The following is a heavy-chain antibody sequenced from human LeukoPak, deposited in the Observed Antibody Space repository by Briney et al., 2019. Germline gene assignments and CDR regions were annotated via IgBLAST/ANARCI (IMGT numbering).Heavy chain of an antibody. J-gene: IGHJ4*02. V-gene: IGHV3-43*01. CDR2: ISWDGGST. D-gene: IGHD6-6*01. CDR3: AKDSTAGQQLVPDY. CDR1: GFTVSSNY. Sequence: QPGGSLRLSCAASGFTVSSNYMSWVRQAPGKGLEWVSLISWDGGSTYYADSVKGRFTFSRDNSKNSLYLQMNSLRTEDTALYYCAKDSTAGQQLVPDYWGQGTLVTVSS.